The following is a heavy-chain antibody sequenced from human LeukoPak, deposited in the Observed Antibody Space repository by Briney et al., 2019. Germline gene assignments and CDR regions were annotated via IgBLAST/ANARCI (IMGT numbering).Heavy chain of an antibody. J-gene: IGHJ3*02. V-gene: IGHV3-53*01. CDR2: IYSGGST. CDR3: ASFIPIVGQAFDI. Sequence: GGSLRLSCAASGFTVSSNYMSWVRQAPGKGLEWVSVIYSGGSTYYADSVKGRFTISRDNSKNTLYLQMNSLRAEDTAVYYCASFIPIVGQAFDIWGQGTMVTVSS. D-gene: IGHD2-21*01. CDR1: GFTVSSNY.